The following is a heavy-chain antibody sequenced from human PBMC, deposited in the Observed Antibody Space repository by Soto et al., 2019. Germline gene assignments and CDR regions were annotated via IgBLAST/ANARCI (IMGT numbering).Heavy chain of an antibody. Sequence: ASVKVSCKASGYIFSNYGISWVRQAPGQGLEWMGWISTYNANTYYAQKFQGRVTMTTDTSTSTAYMELRSLRSDDTAVFYCARERDGSSWSSAESLQYWGQGTLVTVSS. CDR3: ARERDGSSWSSAESLQY. CDR1: GYIFSNYG. D-gene: IGHD6-13*01. CDR2: ISTYNANT. V-gene: IGHV1-18*01. J-gene: IGHJ1*01.